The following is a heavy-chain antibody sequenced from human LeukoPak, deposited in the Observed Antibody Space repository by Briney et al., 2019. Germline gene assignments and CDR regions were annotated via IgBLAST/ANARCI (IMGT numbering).Heavy chain of an antibody. J-gene: IGHJ4*02. CDR1: GVSISSGGYY. CDR2: IYYSGST. CDR3: ARGGYYYGSGSR. Sequence: SETLSLTCTVSGVSISSGGYYWSWIRQHPGKGLEWIGYIYYSGSTYYNPSLKSRVTISVDTSKNQFSLKLSSVTAADTAVYYCARGGYYYGSGSRWGQGTLVTVSS. V-gene: IGHV4-31*03. D-gene: IGHD3-10*01.